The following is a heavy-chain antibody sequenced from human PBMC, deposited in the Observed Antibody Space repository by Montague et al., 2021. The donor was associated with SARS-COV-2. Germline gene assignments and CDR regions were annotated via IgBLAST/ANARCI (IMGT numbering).Heavy chain of an antibody. J-gene: IGHJ4*02. D-gene: IGHD1-20*01. CDR3: ARDLRVGGGITGTTASDD. CDR2: INPEGGHT. V-gene: IGHV3-74*01. CDR1: GFTFSSDW. Sequence: SLRLSCAASGFTFSSDWMHWVRQASGKGPEGIPRINPEGGHTDSAHLGRGGFTTSRDNAKNTWYLQMNSLRAEDTAIYYCARDLRVGGGITGTTASDDWGQGTLVTVSS.